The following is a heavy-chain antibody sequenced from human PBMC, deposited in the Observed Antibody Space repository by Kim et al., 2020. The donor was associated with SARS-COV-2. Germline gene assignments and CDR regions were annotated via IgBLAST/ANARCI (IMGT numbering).Heavy chain of an antibody. CDR2: IWYDGGNK. J-gene: IGHJ6*02. Sequence: GGSLRLSCAASGFAMSSYGMHWVRQAPGKGLEWVSLIWYDGGNKYYADSVKGRFTISRDNSKNTLYLQMNSLRAEDTAVYYCARDYAGYFKGLDVWGPGT. V-gene: IGHV3-33*01. D-gene: IGHD3-9*01. CDR3: ARDYAGYFKGLDV. CDR1: GFAMSSYG.